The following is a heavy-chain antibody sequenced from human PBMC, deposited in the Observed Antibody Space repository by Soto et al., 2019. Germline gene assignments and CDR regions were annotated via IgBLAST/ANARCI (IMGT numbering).Heavy chain of an antibody. CDR1: GFIFSDYA. J-gene: IGHJ5*02. Sequence: QVQLVESGGGVVQPGRSLRLSCTASGFIFSDYAMHWVRQSPGKGLEWVALLSSEGRNKYYADSLRGRFTISRDNSKNTLYLQMNSLTAEDTAIYYCARKWYGELGEGWFDPWGQGTLVTVSS. CDR3: ARKWYGELGEGWFDP. D-gene: IGHD3-10*01. V-gene: IGHV3-30*04. CDR2: LSSEGRNK.